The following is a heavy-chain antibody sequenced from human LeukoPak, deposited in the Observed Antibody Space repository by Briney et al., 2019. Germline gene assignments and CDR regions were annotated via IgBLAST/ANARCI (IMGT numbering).Heavy chain of an antibody. CDR1: GLTFSSYE. CDR2: ISSSGSTI. CDR3: VVVVTAISLAFDI. V-gene: IGHV3-48*03. J-gene: IGHJ3*02. D-gene: IGHD2-21*02. Sequence: PGGSLRLSCAASGLTFSSYEMNWVRQAPGKGLEWVSYISSSGSTIYYADSVKGRFTISRDNAKNSLYLQMNSLRADDTAVYYCVVVVTAISLAFDIWGQGTMVTVSS.